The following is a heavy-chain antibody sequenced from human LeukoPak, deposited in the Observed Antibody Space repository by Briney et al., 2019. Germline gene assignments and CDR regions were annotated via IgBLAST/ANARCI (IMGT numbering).Heavy chain of an antibody. Sequence: GRSLRLSCAASGFTFSSYAMHWVRQAPGKGLEYVSAISSNGGSTYYADSVKGRFTISRDNSKNTLYLQMSSLRAEDTAVYYCVKDFIPHCSSTSCYPDFDYWGQGTLVTVSS. V-gene: IGHV3-64D*06. CDR2: ISSNGGST. CDR3: VKDFIPHCSSTSCYPDFDY. J-gene: IGHJ4*02. D-gene: IGHD2-2*01. CDR1: GFTFSSYA.